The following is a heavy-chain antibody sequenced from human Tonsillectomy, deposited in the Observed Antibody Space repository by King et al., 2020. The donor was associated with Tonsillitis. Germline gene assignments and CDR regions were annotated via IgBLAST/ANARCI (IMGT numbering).Heavy chain of an antibody. CDR2: IIPMVGIA. CDR1: GVSFTSYA. J-gene: IGHJ1*01. Sequence: QLVQSGAEVKKPGSSVTVSCKASGVSFTSYAISWVRQAPGQGLEWMGRIIPMVGIANYAQKLQGRVTITADKSTSTAYMELSSLRSDDTAVYFCARARDGSMAAKYFHHWGQGTLVTVSS. V-gene: IGHV1-69*09. D-gene: IGHD5-24*01. CDR3: ARARDGSMAAKYFHH.